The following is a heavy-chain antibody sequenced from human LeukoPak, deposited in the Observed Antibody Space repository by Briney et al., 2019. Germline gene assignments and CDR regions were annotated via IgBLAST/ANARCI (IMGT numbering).Heavy chain of an antibody. J-gene: IGHJ5*02. Sequence: SETLSLTCNVSGGSISSSIYYWGWVRQPPGKGLEWIGNIYFSGSTYYNPSLKSRVTISVDTSRNQFSLNLTSVTAADTAVYYCARLPYTSGWLYNWFDPWGKGTLVTVSS. CDR2: IYFSGST. D-gene: IGHD6-19*01. CDR1: GGSISSSIYY. V-gene: IGHV4-39*01. CDR3: ARLPYTSGWLYNWFDP.